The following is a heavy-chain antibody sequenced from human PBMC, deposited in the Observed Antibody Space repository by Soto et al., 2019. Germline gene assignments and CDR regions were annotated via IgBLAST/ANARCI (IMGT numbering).Heavy chain of an antibody. D-gene: IGHD6-19*01. CDR2: INPGGVSA. CDR3: ARDTSGWSLNGLDV. V-gene: IGHV1-46*01. J-gene: IGHJ6*02. CDR1: GSAITRYY. Sequence: QVDLVQSGAEVKKPGASVTISCKASGSAITRYYIHWVRQAPGVGLEWMGIINPGGVSASYAQKFQDSITIDKDTSTGTVYMDLRSLRTEDTAVYYCARDTSGWSLNGLDVWGQGTTVNVSS.